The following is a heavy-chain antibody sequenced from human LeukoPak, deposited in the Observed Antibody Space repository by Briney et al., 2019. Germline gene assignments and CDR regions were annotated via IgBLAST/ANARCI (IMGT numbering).Heavy chain of an antibody. CDR1: GGSISSFY. J-gene: IGHJ4*02. CDR2: VFYSGNT. Sequence: SETLSLTCTVSGGSISSFYWNWIRQPPGKGLEWVGYVFYSGNTNYNPSLGSRVTISEDTSKNQFSLNLNSLTAADTAVYYCASASNNYYFDLWGQGTLVTVSS. V-gene: IGHV4-59*13. CDR3: ASASNNYYFDL. D-gene: IGHD1-1*01.